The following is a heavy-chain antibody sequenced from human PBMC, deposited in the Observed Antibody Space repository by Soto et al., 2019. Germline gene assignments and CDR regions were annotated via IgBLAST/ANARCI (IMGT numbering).Heavy chain of an antibody. CDR3: ARVADYYGHPFDY. V-gene: IGHV3-23*01. CDR1: EFIFRRYH. Sequence: GSLRRSWVVAEFIFRRYHMNWVRQARGKGLEWVSYISGSGSSTYYADSVKGRFAISRDRSKNTLCRQMNTLIAEDTAVYYCARVADYYGHPFDYWAQGTLEAVS. CDR2: ISGSGSST. J-gene: IGHJ4*02. D-gene: IGHD3-10*01.